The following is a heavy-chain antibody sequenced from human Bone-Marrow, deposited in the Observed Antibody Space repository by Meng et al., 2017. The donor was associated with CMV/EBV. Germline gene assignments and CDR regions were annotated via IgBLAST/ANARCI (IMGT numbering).Heavy chain of an antibody. V-gene: IGHV4-34*01. CDR1: GGSFSGYY. J-gene: IGHJ4*02. D-gene: IGHD3-3*01. Sequence: SETLSLTCAVYGGSFSGYYWSWIRQPPGKGLEWIGEINHRGSTNSSPSPKSRVTISVDTSKNPFSLKLSPVTAADTAVYYCARERRDYDFWSGYYAGYYFDYWGQGTLVTVSS. CDR3: ARERRDYDFWSGYYAGYYFDY. CDR2: INHRGST.